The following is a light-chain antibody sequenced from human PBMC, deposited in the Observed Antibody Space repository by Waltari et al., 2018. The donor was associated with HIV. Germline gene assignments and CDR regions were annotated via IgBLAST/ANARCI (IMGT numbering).Light chain of an antibody. V-gene: IGLV1-47*01. Sequence: QSVLTQPPSASGTPGQRITITCSGRSSKIAGNFVHWYQHLPGPAPKLLIYRNNQRASGVPDRFSGSKSGTSASLAISGLRSEDEADYYCVTWADRSSGPVVFGGGTKVTVL. J-gene: IGLJ2*01. CDR1: SSKIAGNF. CDR3: VTWADRSSGPVV. CDR2: RNN.